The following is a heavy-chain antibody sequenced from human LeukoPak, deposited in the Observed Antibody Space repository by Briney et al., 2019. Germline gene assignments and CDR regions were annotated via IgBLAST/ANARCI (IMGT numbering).Heavy chain of an antibody. J-gene: IGHJ4*02. CDR1: GFTFSSYA. CDR2: ISGSGVST. Sequence: GGSLRLSCAASGFTFSSYAMSWVRQAPGKGLEWVSAISGSGVSTFYADSVKGRFTISRDNSKNTLYLQMNSLRAEDTAVYYCARDLAAVAGTSDWGQGTLVTVSS. V-gene: IGHV3-23*01. D-gene: IGHD6-19*01. CDR3: ARDLAAVAGTSD.